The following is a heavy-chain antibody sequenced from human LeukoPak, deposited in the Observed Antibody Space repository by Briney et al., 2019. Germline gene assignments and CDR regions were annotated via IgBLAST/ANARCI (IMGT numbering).Heavy chain of an antibody. Sequence: GGTLRLSCAASGFTFSSYGMHWVCQAPGKGKGWEAVIWYDGSNKHYADSVKGRFTISRDNSKNTLYLQMNSLRAEDTAVYYCAKVKEDSSGYTFDYWGQGTLVTVSS. CDR1: GFTFSSYG. CDR3: AKVKEDSSGYTFDY. D-gene: IGHD3-22*01. CDR2: IWYDGSNK. V-gene: IGHV3-33*06. J-gene: IGHJ4*02.